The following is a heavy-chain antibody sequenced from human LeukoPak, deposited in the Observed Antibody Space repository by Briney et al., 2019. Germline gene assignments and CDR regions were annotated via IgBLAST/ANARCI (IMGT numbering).Heavy chain of an antibody. D-gene: IGHD3-10*01. CDR3: ARGFRGLAYYYYGMDV. J-gene: IGHJ6*04. Sequence: GGSLRLYCAASGFTFSSYAMHRVRQAPGKGLEWVAVISYDGSNKYYADSVKGRFTISRDNSKNTLYLQMNSLRAEDTAVYYCARGFRGLAYYYYGMDVWGKGTTVTVSS. CDR1: GFTFSSYA. CDR2: ISYDGSNK. V-gene: IGHV3-30*04.